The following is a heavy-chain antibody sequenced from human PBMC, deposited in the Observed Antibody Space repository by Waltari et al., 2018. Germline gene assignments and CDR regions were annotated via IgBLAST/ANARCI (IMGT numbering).Heavy chain of an antibody. D-gene: IGHD6-6*01. Sequence: EVQLVQSGAEVKKPGESLKISCKGSGYSFTSYWIGWVRQMPGKGLEWMWIIYPGDSDTRYSPSFQGQVTISADKSISTAYLQWSSLKASDTAMYYCASSSSADSYYYYYGMDVWGQGTTVTVSS. CDR3: ASSSSADSYYYYYGMDV. CDR2: IYPGDSDT. CDR1: GYSFTSYW. V-gene: IGHV5-51*03. J-gene: IGHJ6*02.